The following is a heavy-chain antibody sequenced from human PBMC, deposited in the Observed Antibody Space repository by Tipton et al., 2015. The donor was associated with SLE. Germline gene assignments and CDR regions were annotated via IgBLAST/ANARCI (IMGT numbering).Heavy chain of an antibody. V-gene: IGHV4-4*09. D-gene: IGHD2-2*01. Sequence: TLSLTCTVSGGSISSYWWNWIRQPPGKGLEWIGYIYNTVNTYYNPSLTSRVTISDDTSKNQFSLTLSSVTAADTAIYYCARFGRSAAMDWFDRWGQGTLVTVSS. CDR1: GGSISSYW. J-gene: IGHJ5*02. CDR3: ARFGRSAAMDWFDR. CDR2: IYNTVNT.